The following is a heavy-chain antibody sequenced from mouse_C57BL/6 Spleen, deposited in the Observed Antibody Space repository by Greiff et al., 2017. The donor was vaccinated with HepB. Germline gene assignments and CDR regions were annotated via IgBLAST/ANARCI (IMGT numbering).Heavy chain of an antibody. CDR1: GYTFTSYW. D-gene: IGHD2-1*01. Sequence: QVQLKQPGTELVKPGASVKLSCKASGYTFTSYWMHWVKQRPGQGLEWIGNINPSNGGTNYNEKFKSKATLTVDKSSSTAYMQLSSLTSEDSAVYYCARHLYYGNPSYAMDYWGQGTSVTVSS. CDR2: INPSNGGT. V-gene: IGHV1-53*01. CDR3: ARHLYYGNPSYAMDY. J-gene: IGHJ4*01.